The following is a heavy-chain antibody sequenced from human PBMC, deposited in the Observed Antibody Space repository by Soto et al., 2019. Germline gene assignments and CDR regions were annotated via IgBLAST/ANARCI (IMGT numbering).Heavy chain of an antibody. CDR1: GYTFTSYY. Sequence: ASVKVSCKASGYTFTSYYMHWVRQAPGQGLEWMGIINPSGGSTSYAQKFQGRVTMTRDTSTSTVYMELSSLRSEDTAVYYCARDEGTAMVTWCFDYWGQGTLVTVSS. CDR3: ARDEGTAMVTWCFDY. J-gene: IGHJ4*02. D-gene: IGHD5-18*01. V-gene: IGHV1-46*03. CDR2: INPSGGST.